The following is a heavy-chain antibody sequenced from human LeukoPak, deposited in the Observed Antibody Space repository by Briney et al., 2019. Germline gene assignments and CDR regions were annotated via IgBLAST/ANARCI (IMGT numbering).Heavy chain of an antibody. J-gene: IGHJ4*02. CDR1: GFTFSGSA. CDR2: IRSKANSYAT. V-gene: IGHV3-73*01. D-gene: IGHD6-13*01. Sequence: PGGSLRLSCAASGFTFSGSAMRWVRQASGKGLEWVGRIRSKANSYATAYAASVKGRFTISRDDSKNTAYLQMNSLKTEDTAVYYCTRRIAAAGNGGDYWGQGTLVTVSS. CDR3: TRRIAAAGNGGDY.